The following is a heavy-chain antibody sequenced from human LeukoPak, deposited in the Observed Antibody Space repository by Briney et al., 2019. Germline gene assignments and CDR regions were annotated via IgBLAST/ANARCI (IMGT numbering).Heavy chain of an antibody. D-gene: IGHD3-10*02. CDR2: ISSSGSTI. V-gene: IGHV3-48*04. Sequence: GGSLRLSCAASGFTFNSYTMNWVRQAPGKGLEWVSSISSSGSTIYYADSVKGRFTISRDNAKNSLYLQMNSLRAEDTAVYYCAELGITMIGGVWGKGTTVTISS. CDR3: AELGITMIGGV. J-gene: IGHJ6*04. CDR1: GFTFNSYT.